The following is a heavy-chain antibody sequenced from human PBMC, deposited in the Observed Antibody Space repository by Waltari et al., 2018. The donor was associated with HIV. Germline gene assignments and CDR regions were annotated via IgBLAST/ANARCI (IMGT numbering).Heavy chain of an antibody. V-gene: IGHV4-4*07. J-gene: IGHJ5*02. CDR2: TYVGGRA. D-gene: IGHD3-3*02. Sequence: QLQESNPGLVRPSETLSLTCSVFGASISGYYWSWIRQEVPRKGNPAKKLWCLGRTYVGGRAHYRASLKARLTISMDTSKNQVSLRLKSVTAADTAMYYCVQSTFLGVVPSDWFDPWGPGTWVTGSS. CDR3: VQSTFLGVVPSDWFDP. CDR1: GASISGYY.